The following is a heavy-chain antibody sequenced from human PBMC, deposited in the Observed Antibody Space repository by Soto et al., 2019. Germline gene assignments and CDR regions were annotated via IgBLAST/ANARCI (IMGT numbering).Heavy chain of an antibody. CDR3: AGLQGESDQSNGYLVL. CDR1: GFTFSSYD. D-gene: IGHD3-16*01. CDR2: IGTAGDT. J-gene: IGHJ2*01. V-gene: IGHV3-13*01. Sequence: EVQLVESGGGLVQPGGSLRLSCAASGFTFSSYDMHWVRQATGKGLEWVSAIGTAGDTYYPGSVKGRFTISRENAKNSLYIQMSGLRAGDMAVHYCAGLQGESDQSNGYLVLWCRRTMVTVTS.